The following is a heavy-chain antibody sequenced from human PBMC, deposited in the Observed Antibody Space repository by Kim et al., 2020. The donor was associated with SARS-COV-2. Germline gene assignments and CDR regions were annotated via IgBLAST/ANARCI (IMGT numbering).Heavy chain of an antibody. CDR3: AKDRYGVIAVAGTHFDY. D-gene: IGHD6-19*01. Sequence: VKGRFTISRDNSKNTLYLQMNRLRAEDTAVYYCAKDRYGVIAVAGTHFDYWGQGTLVTVSS. J-gene: IGHJ4*02. V-gene: IGHV3-30*02.